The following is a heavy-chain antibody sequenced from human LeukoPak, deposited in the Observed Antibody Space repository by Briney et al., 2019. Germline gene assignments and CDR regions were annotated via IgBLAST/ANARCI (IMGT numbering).Heavy chain of an antibody. D-gene: IGHD3-10*01. CDR2: IYYSGST. V-gene: IGHV4-59*01. Sequence: SETLSLTCTVSGGSISSYYWSWIRQPPGKGLEWIGYIYYSGSTNYDPSLKSRVTISVDTSKNQFSLKLSSVTAADTAVYYCARGSPGPDYWGQGTLVTVSS. CDR1: GGSISSYY. J-gene: IGHJ4*02. CDR3: ARGSPGPDY.